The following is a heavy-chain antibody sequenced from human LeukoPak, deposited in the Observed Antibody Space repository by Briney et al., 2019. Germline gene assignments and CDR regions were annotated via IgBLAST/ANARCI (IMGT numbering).Heavy chain of an antibody. D-gene: IGHD3-22*01. CDR2: INHSGST. CDR3: ARRRSYYDSSGYYSRALSFGP. J-gene: IGHJ5*02. CDR1: GGSFSGYY. V-gene: IGHV4-34*01. Sequence: SETLSLTCAVYGGSFSGYYWSWIRQPPGKGLEWIGEINHSGSTNYNPSLKRRVTISVDTSKNQFSLKLSSVTAADTAVYYCARRRSYYDSSGYYSRALSFGPWGQGTLVTVSS.